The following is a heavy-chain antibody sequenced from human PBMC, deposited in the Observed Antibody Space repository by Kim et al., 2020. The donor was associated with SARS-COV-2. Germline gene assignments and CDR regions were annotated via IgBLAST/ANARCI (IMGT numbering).Heavy chain of an antibody. J-gene: IGHJ5*02. CDR1: GFTFSDYY. Sequence: GWSLRLSCAASGFTFSDYYMSWIRQAPGKGLEWVSYISSTTSYTRYADSVKGRFAISRDNAKNSLYLQMNSLRAEDTAVYYCARVALGSSSWYWFDPWGQGTLVTVSS. CDR3: ARVALGSSSWYWFDP. D-gene: IGHD6-13*01. V-gene: IGHV3-11*05. CDR2: ISSTTSYT.